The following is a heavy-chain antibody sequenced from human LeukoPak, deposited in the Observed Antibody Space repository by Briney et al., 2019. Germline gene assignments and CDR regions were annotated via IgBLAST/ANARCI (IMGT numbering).Heavy chain of an antibody. J-gene: IGHJ3*02. CDR2: TNHSGSP. D-gene: IGHD3-10*01. V-gene: IGHV4-34*01. CDR1: GGSFSGYY. CDR3: ARDLSDYYGSGSYRPIDAFDI. Sequence: SETLSLTCAVYGGSFSGYYWSWIRQPPGKGLEWIGETNHSGSPNYNPSLKSRVTISIDTSKNQFSLKLSPVTAADTAVYYCARDLSDYYGSGSYRPIDAFDIWGQGTMVTVSS.